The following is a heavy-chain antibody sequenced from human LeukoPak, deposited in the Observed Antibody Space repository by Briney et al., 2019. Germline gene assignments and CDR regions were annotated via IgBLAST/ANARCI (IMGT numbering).Heavy chain of an antibody. V-gene: IGHV4-34*01. Sequence: SETLSLTCAVYGGSFSGYYWSWIRQPPGKGLEWIGEINHSGSTNNNPSLKSRVTISVDTSKNQFSLKLSSVTAADTAVYYCARVGGSAAGTFDYWGQETLVTVSS. D-gene: IGHD6-13*01. CDR1: GGSFSGYY. CDR3: ARVGGSAAGTFDY. CDR2: INHSGST. J-gene: IGHJ4*02.